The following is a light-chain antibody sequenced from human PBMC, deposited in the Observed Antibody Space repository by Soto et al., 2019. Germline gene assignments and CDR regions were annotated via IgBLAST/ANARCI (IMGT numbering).Light chain of an antibody. Sequence: EVVMTQSPATLSVSPGERATLSCRASQSVRDNLARYQQKPGQAPRLLIYGSSIRATGPPARFSGSGSETEFTLTISSLQSEDFALYFCQQYNNWPITFGGGTKVDIK. CDR3: QQYNNWPIT. V-gene: IGKV3-15*01. J-gene: IGKJ4*01. CDR2: GSS. CDR1: QSVRDN.